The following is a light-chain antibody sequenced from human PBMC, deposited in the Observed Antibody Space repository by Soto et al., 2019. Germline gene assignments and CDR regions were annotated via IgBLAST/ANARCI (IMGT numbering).Light chain of an antibody. CDR1: QSISSW. CDR2: KAS. J-gene: IGKJ5*01. Sequence: DIQMTQSPSTLSASVGDRVTITCRARQSISSWLAWYQQKPGKAPNLLIYKASSLESGVPSRFSGSGSGTEFTLTISSRQPDDFATYYRQQYNSYPLTFGQGTRLEIK. V-gene: IGKV1-5*03. CDR3: QQYNSYPLT.